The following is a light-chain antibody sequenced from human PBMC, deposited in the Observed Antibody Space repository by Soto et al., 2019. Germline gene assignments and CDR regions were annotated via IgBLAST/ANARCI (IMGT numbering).Light chain of an antibody. CDR1: QRLLYSPNNKNY. V-gene: IGKV4-1*01. CDR2: WAS. CDR3: QQYYAAPQT. Sequence: DIVMTQSPDSLAVSLGERATIDCKSSQRLLYSPNNKNYLAWYQQKPGQPPKLLIYWASTRESGVPDRFTGSGSGTDFTLTISSLQAEDVAVYYCQQYYAAPQTFGRGTKVEIK. J-gene: IGKJ1*01.